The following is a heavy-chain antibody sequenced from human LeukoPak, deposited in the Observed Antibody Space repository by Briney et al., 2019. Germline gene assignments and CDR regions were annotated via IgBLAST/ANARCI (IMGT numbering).Heavy chain of an antibody. CDR3: ARGAAAGDFYNWFDP. Sequence: GESLKISCKASGYSFTSYWIAWVRQMPGKGLEWMGIIYPGDSDTRYSPSFQGQVTISADKSISTAYLQWSSLKASDTAMYYCARGAAAGDFYNWFDPGGQGTLVTVSS. V-gene: IGHV5-51*01. CDR1: GYSFTSYW. CDR2: IYPGDSDT. J-gene: IGHJ5*02. D-gene: IGHD6-13*01.